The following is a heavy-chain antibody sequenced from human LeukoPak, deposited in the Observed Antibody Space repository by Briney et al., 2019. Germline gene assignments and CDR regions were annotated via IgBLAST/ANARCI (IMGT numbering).Heavy chain of an antibody. D-gene: IGHD3-9*01. Sequence: GGSLRLSCAASGFTFSSYAMHWVRQAPGKGLEWVAVISYDGSNKYYADSVKGRFTISRDNSKNTLYLQMNSLRAEDMAVYYCARDLSYYDILTGFDYWGQGTLVTVSS. J-gene: IGHJ4*02. CDR1: GFTFSSYA. CDR3: ARDLSYYDILTGFDY. CDR2: ISYDGSNK. V-gene: IGHV3-30-3*01.